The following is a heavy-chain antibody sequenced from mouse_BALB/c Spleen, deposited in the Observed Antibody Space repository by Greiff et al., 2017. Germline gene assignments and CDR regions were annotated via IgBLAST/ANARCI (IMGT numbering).Heavy chain of an antibody. CDR2: INPSSGYT. J-gene: IGHJ2*01. D-gene: IGHD1-1*01. CDR3: ARAYYGSRYFDY. Sequence: VQLVESGAELARPGASVKMSCKASGYTFTSYTMHWVKQRPGQGLEWIGYINPSSGYTNYNQKFKDKATLTADKSSSTAYMQLSSLTSEDSAVYYCARAYYGSRYFDYWGQGTTLTVSS. CDR1: GYTFTSYT. V-gene: IGHV1-4*01.